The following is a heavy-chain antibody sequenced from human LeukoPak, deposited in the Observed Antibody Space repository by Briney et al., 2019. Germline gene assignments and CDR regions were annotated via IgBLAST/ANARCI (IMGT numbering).Heavy chain of an antibody. CDR3: AKDGAGSSGWYHY. CDR1: GFIFSNYG. D-gene: IGHD6-13*01. Sequence: PGRSLGLSCAASGFIFSNYGMNWVRQAPGKGLEWVALISDDGSNKYYADSVKGRFTISRDNSKNTLSLQMNSLRGEDTAIYYCAKDGAGSSGWYHYWGQGTLVTASS. CDR2: ISDDGSNK. J-gene: IGHJ4*02. V-gene: IGHV3-30*18.